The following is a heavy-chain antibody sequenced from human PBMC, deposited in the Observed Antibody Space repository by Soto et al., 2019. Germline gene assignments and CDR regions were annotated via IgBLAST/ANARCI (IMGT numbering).Heavy chain of an antibody. Sequence: EVQLVESGGDLVQPGGSLRLSCAASGFTFTGHWMHWVRQVPRKGLVWVARINTEGDSTNYADSVKGRFTISRDSATNTVYLQMNGLGVDDTSVYFCAREAGYCSTTSCYRRAFDTWGQGTMVTVSS. CDR2: INTEGDST. CDR1: GFTFTGHW. D-gene: IGHD2-2*01. V-gene: IGHV3-74*01. J-gene: IGHJ3*02. CDR3: AREAGYCSTTSCYRRAFDT.